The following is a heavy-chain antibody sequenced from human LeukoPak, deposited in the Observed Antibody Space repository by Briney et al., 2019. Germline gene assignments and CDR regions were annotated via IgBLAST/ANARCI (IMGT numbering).Heavy chain of an antibody. CDR3: ARGRVSSSTWYSTYYYYFYMDV. J-gene: IGHJ6*03. V-gene: IGHV4-59*01. CDR1: DDSITMYY. Sequence: SVTLSLTCSVSDDSITMYYWTWIRQPPGKGLEWIGYVDHTGSTNFNPSLNGRVSISRDTTKNLFSLRLRSVTAADTAVYFCARGRVSSSTWYSTYYYYFYMDVWGKGTTVTVSS. CDR2: VDHTGST. D-gene: IGHD1-1*01.